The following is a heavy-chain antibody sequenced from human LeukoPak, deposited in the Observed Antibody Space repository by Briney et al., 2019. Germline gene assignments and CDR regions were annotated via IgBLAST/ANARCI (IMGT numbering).Heavy chain of an antibody. CDR3: ARGANRLVGARPRSNWFDP. Sequence: ASVRVSCKASGYTFTGYYMHWVRQAPGQGLEWMGWINPNSGGTNYAQKFQGRVTMTRDTSISTAYMELSRLRSDDTAVYYCARGANRLVGARPRSNWFDPWGQGTLVTVSS. CDR2: INPNSGGT. J-gene: IGHJ5*02. D-gene: IGHD1-26*01. V-gene: IGHV1-2*02. CDR1: GYTFTGYY.